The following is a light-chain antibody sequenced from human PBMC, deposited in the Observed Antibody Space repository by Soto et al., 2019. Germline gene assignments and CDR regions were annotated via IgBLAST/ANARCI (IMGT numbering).Light chain of an antibody. J-gene: IGKJ1*01. CDR2: DAS. CDR1: QSISSW. V-gene: IGKV1-5*01. Sequence: DIQMTQSPSTLSASVGDRVTITCRASQSISSWLAWYQQKPGKAPKLLIYDASSLESGVPSRVSGSGSGTEFTLSSSSLQHDDLDTYHCQQYNLWTFGQGTKVEIK. CDR3: QQYNLWT.